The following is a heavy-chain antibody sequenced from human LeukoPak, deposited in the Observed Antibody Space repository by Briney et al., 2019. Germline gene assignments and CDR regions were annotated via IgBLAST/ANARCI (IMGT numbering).Heavy chain of an antibody. D-gene: IGHD4-17*01. V-gene: IGHV3-11*01. Sequence: GGSLRLSCAASGFTFSDYYMSWVRQAPGKGLEWISYISHSGNTIRYADSVMGRFTTSRDNAKNSLYLQLNSLRDDDTAVYYCARYRVTTNDYFDYWGQGTLVTVSS. CDR2: ISHSGNTI. CDR1: GFTFSDYY. CDR3: ARYRVTTNDYFDY. J-gene: IGHJ4*02.